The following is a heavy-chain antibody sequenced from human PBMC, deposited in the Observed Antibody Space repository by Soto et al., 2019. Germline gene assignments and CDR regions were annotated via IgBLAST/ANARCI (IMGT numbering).Heavy chain of an antibody. Sequence: QVQLQESGPGLVKPSQTLSLTCTVSGGSISSGGYYWSWIRQHPGKGLEWIGYIYYSGSTYYNPSLKSRVTLSVATSKNQCSLKLSSGTAADTAVYYCARGGRRSPGMDVWGQGTTVTVSS. CDR2: IYYSGST. V-gene: IGHV4-31*03. CDR1: GGSISSGGYY. CDR3: ARGGRRSPGMDV. J-gene: IGHJ6*02.